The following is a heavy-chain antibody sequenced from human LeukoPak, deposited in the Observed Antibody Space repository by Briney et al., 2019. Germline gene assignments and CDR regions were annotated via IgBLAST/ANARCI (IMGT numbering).Heavy chain of an antibody. V-gene: IGHV4-34*01. CDR3: ASPALYHYYYYYGMDV. J-gene: IGHJ6*02. Sequence: SETLSLTCAVYGGSFSGYYWSWIRQPPGKGLEWIGEINHSGSTNYNPSLKSRVTIPVDTSKNQFSLKLSSVTAADTAVYYCASPALYHYYYYYGMDVWGQGTTVTVSS. D-gene: IGHD2-2*02. CDR1: GGSFSGYY. CDR2: INHSGST.